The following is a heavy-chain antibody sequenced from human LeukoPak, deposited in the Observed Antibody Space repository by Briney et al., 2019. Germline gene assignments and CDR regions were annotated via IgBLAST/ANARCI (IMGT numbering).Heavy chain of an antibody. CDR3: AREVRLQPFHYFDY. V-gene: IGHV3-11*04. J-gene: IGHJ4*02. CDR2: ISSSGSTI. Sequence: GGSLRLSCAASGFTFSDYYMSWIRQAPGKGLEWVSYISSSGSTIYYADSVKGRFTISRDNAKNSLYLQMNSLRAEDTAVYYCAREVRLQPFHYFDYWGQGTLVTVSS. D-gene: IGHD4-11*01. CDR1: GFTFSDYY.